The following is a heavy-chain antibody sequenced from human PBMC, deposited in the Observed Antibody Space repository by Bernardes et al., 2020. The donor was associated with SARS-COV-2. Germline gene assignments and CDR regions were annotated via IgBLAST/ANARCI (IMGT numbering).Heavy chain of an antibody. CDR3: ARGLVGGTDYYFDY. CDR2: IDWDDDK. Sequence: SGPTLVKPTQTLTLTCTFSGFSLTTTGVGVGWIRQPPGKALEWLALIDWDDDKYYSTSLKTRLTISKDTSKNQVVLKMTNMDPVDTATYYCARGLVGGTDYYFDYWGQGTLVTVSS. D-gene: IGHD1-26*01. V-gene: IGHV2-70*01. CDR1: GFSLTTTGVG. J-gene: IGHJ4*02.